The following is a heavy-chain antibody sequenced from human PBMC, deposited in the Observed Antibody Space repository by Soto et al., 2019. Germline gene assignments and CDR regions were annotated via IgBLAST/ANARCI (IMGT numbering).Heavy chain of an antibody. J-gene: IGHJ4*02. CDR1: GGSVTSGSYY. D-gene: IGHD6-19*01. V-gene: IGHV4-61*01. CDR2: IYNSGST. Sequence: QVQLQESGPGLVKPSETLSLTCTVSGGSVTSGSYYWSWIRQPPGKGLEWIGYIYNSGSTNYNPSLKSRVTISVDTSKRQISLKLSSVTAADTAVHYCARDQGIAVAVFDYWGQGTLVTVSS. CDR3: ARDQGIAVAVFDY.